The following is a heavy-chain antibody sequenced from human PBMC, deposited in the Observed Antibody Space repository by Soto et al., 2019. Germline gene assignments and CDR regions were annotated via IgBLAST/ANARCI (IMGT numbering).Heavy chain of an antibody. D-gene: IGHD2-2*01. CDR1: GGTFSSYA. CDR3: ARGVVPAAMPLNYYYYYGMDV. J-gene: IGHJ6*02. CDR2: IIPIFGTA. V-gene: IGHV1-69*13. Sequence: SVKVSCKASGGTFSSYAISWVRQAPGQGPEWMGGIIPIFGTANYAQKFQGRVTITADESTSTAYMELSSLRSEDTAVYYCARGVVPAAMPLNYYYYYGMDVWGQGTTVTVS.